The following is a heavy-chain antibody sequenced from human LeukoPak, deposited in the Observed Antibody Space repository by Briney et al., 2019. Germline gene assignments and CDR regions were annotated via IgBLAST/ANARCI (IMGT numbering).Heavy chain of an antibody. Sequence: GGSLRLSCAASGFTFSSYSMNWVRQAPGKGLEWVSSISSSSSYIYYADSVKGRFTISRDNAKNSLYLQMNSLRAEDTAVYYCAREADDDFWSGYYTGFYYGMDVWGQGTTVTVSS. CDR3: AREADDDFWSGYYTGFYYGMDV. V-gene: IGHV3-21*01. J-gene: IGHJ6*02. CDR2: ISSSSSYI. CDR1: GFTFSSYS. D-gene: IGHD3-3*01.